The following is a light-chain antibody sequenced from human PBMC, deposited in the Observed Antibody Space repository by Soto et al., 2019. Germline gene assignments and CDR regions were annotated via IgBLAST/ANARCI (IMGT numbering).Light chain of an antibody. Sequence: EIVITHSPATLSVTPGERATLSCRASQSVSSNLARYQQKVGQAPRLLIYDASTRATGVPARFSGSGSGTEFTLTISSLQSEDFAVYYCQQYTNWPETFGQGTKVDIK. CDR1: QSVSSN. CDR2: DAS. V-gene: IGKV3-15*01. J-gene: IGKJ1*01. CDR3: QQYTNWPET.